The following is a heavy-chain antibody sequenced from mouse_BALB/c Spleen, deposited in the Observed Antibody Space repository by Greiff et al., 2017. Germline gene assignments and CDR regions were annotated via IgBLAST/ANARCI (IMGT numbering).Heavy chain of an antibody. J-gene: IGHJ4*01. CDR1: GYAFTNYL. Sequence: QVQLQQSGAELVRPGTSVKVSCKASGYAFTNYLIEWVKQRPGQGLEWIGVINPGSGGTNYNEKFKGKATLTADKSSSTAYMQLSSLTSDDSAVYFCARSPLTGTEAMDYWGQGTSVTVSS. V-gene: IGHV1-54*01. CDR3: ARSPLTGTEAMDY. CDR2: INPGSGGT. D-gene: IGHD4-1*01.